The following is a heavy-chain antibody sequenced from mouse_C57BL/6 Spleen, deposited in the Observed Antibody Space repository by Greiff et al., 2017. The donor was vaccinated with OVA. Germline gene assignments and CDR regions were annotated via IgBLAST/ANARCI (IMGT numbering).Heavy chain of an antibody. CDR1: GFTFSDYY. J-gene: IGHJ1*03. CDR3: ARDSDYDHWYFDV. V-gene: IGHV5-16*01. D-gene: IGHD2-4*01. Sequence: EVKLVESEGGLVQPGSSMKLSCTASGFTFSDYYMAWVRQVPEKGLEWVANINYDGSSTYYLDSLKSRFIISRDNAKNILYLQMSSLKSEDTATYYCARDSDYDHWYFDVWGTGTTVTVSS. CDR2: INYDGSST.